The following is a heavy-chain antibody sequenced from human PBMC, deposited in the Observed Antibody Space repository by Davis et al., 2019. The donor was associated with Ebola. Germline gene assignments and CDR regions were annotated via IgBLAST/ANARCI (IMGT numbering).Heavy chain of an antibody. V-gene: IGHV3-21*01. J-gene: IGHJ5*02. CDR3: AREKGSGIPNLNWFDP. Sequence: GRSLKISCAASGFTFSSYSMNWVRQAPGKGLEWVSSIISSSSYIYYADSVKGRFTISRDNAKDSLYLQMNSLRAEDKVVYYWAREKGSGIPNLNWFDPWGQGTLVTVSS. D-gene: IGHD3-10*01. CDR2: IISSSSYI. CDR1: GFTFSSYS.